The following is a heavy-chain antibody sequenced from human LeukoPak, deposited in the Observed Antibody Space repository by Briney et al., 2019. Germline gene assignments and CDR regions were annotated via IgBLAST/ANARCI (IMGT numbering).Heavy chain of an antibody. D-gene: IGHD5-18*01. CDR1: GYSFSSYW. CDR2: IFPGDSDA. Sequence: GESLKISCKGSGYSFSSYWIGWVRQMPGKGLEWMGIIFPGDSDARYSPSFQGQVTISADKSISTASLQCSSLKASDTAMYYCARRGYSYDYFDYWGQGTLVTVSS. V-gene: IGHV5-51*01. CDR3: ARRGYSYDYFDY. J-gene: IGHJ4*02.